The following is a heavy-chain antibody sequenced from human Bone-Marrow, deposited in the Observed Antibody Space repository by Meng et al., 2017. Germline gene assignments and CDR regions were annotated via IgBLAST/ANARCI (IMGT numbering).Heavy chain of an antibody. CDR2: IYYSGST. D-gene: IGHD5-12*01. J-gene: IGHJ3*02. Sequence: SETLSLTCTVSGGSISSSSYYWGWIRQPPGKGLEWIGSIYYSGSTYYNPSLKSRVTISVDTSKNQFSLKLSSVTAADTAVYYCARGVDYPPPGFPLDIWGQGKMVTV. CDR1: GGSISSSSYY. CDR3: ARGVDYPPPGFPLDI. V-gene: IGHV4-39*07.